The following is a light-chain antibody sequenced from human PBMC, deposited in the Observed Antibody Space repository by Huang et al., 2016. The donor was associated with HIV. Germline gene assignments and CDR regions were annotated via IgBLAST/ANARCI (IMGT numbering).Light chain of an antibody. V-gene: IGKV3-11*01. J-gene: IGKJ4*01. CDR2: DAS. CDR3: QQRSNWPPLT. CDR1: QSVSSY. Sequence: EIVLTQSPATLSLSPGERATLSCRASQSVSSYFAWYQKKPGQAPRLLIYDASNRATGIPARFSGSGSGTDVTLTISSLEPEDFAVYYCQQRSNWPPLTFGGGTKVEIK.